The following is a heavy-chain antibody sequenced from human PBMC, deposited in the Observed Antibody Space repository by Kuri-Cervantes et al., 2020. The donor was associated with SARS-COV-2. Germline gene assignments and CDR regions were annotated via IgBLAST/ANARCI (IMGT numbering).Heavy chain of an antibody. Sequence: SQTLSLTCAVFSGSFSNHYWSWVRQSPGKGLQWIGEINHSGGTKYRPSLRGRVSISIDASKNQVSLKLTSVTAADAAVYYCARGHIGVVPSPILGLGPHYYYYHLDVWGQGTTVTVSS. D-gene: IGHD2-2*01. CDR2: INHSGGT. CDR3: ARGHIGVVPSPILGLGPHYYYYHLDV. V-gene: IGHV4-34*01. J-gene: IGHJ6*02. CDR1: SGSFSNHY.